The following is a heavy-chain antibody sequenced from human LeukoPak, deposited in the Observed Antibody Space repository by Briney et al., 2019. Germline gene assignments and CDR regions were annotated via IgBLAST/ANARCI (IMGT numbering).Heavy chain of an antibody. CDR1: GGSISSGDYY. V-gene: IGHV4-30-4*08. CDR3: ARSESGYCSSTSCSPFDC. J-gene: IGHJ4*02. CDR2: IYYSGST. D-gene: IGHD2-2*01. Sequence: SETLPLTCTVSGGSISSGDYYWSWIRQPPGKGLEWIGYIYYSGSTYYNPSLKSRVTISVDTSKNQFSLKLSSVTAADTAVYYCARSESGYCSSTSCSPFDCWGQGTLVTVSS.